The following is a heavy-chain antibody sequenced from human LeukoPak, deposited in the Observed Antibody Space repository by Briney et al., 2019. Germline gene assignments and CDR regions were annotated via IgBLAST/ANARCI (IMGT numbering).Heavy chain of an antibody. V-gene: IGHV3-74*01. Sequence: PGESLTLSCAASGFTFSSYWLHWVRQAPGQGLVLVSLVNSDWSSTRYADSVKGRFTISRVDANKKLYLQMNSPRAEDTAVYSFASQFTMERGVYWGQGTLVSVSS. CDR3: ASQFTMERGVY. J-gene: IGHJ4*02. CDR1: GFTFSSYW. CDR2: VNSDWSST. D-gene: IGHD1-1*01.